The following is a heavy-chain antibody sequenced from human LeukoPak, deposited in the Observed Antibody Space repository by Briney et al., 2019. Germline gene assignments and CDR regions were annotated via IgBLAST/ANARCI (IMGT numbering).Heavy chain of an antibody. CDR1: GGTFSSYA. CDR3: ATAPIEVHDGSGSYPNDY. J-gene: IGHJ4*02. V-gene: IGHV1-69*13. CDR2: IIPIFGTA. D-gene: IGHD3-10*01. Sequence: SVKVSCKASGGTFSSYAISWVRQAPGQGLEWMGGIIPIFGTANYAQKFQGRVTITADESASTAYMELSSLRSGDTAVYYCATAPIEVHDGSGSYPNDYWGQGTLVTVSS.